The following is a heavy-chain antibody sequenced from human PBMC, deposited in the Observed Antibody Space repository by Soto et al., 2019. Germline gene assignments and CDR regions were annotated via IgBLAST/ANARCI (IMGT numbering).Heavy chain of an antibody. CDR1: GGTFSSYT. Sequence: ASVKVSCKASGGTFSSYTISWVRQAPGQGLEWMGRIIPILGIANYAQKFQGRVTITADKSTSTAYMELSSLRSEDTAVYYCARRKGGDAFDIWGQGTMVTVSS. CDR3: ARRKGGDAFDI. V-gene: IGHV1-69*02. J-gene: IGHJ3*02. CDR2: IIPILGIA. D-gene: IGHD3-16*01.